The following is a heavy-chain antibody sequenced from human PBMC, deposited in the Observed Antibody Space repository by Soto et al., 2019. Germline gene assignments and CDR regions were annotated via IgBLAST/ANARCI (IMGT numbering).Heavy chain of an antibody. CDR2: INAGNGNT. D-gene: IGHD1-1*01. J-gene: IGHJ4*02. Sequence: ASVKVSCKASGYTFTGYAVHWVRQAPGQRLEWMGWINAGNGNTKYSQKFQGRVTITRDTSASTAYMELSSLRSEDTAVYYCARAVEVPADFDYWGQGTLVTVSS. CDR1: GYTFTGYA. CDR3: ARAVEVPADFDY. V-gene: IGHV1-3*01.